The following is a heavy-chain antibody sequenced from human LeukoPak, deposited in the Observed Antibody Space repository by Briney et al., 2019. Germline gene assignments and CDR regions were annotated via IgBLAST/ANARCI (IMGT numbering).Heavy chain of an antibody. Sequence: SGPALVKPTQTLTLTCTFSGFSLSTSGMCVSWIRQPPGKALEWLARIDWDDDKYYSTSLKTRLTISKDTSKNQVVLTMTNMDPVDTATYYRARTPHMYYYDSSGSTNYFDYWGQGTLVTVSS. CDR2: IDWDDDK. CDR1: GFSLSTSGMC. J-gene: IGHJ4*02. V-gene: IGHV2-70*11. CDR3: ARTPHMYYYDSSGSTNYFDY. D-gene: IGHD3-22*01.